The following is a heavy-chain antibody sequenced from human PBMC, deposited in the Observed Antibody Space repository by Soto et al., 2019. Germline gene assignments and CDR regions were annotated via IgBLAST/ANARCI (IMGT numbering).Heavy chain of an antibody. D-gene: IGHD6-13*01. CDR3: ARLQAAAGDNALTFDY. J-gene: IGHJ4*02. Sequence: EVQLVQSGAEVKKPGESLRISCKGSGYSFTSYWISWVRQMPGKGLEWMGRIDPSDSYTNYSPSFQGHVTISADKSIXXADLQCSSLKASDTAMYYCARLQAAAGDNALTFDYWGQGTLVTVSS. V-gene: IGHV5-10-1*01. CDR2: IDPSDSYT. CDR1: GYSFTSYW.